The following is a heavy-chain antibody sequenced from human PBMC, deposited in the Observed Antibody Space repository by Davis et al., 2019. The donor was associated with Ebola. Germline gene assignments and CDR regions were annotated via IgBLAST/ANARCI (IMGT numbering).Heavy chain of an antibody. V-gene: IGHV3-23*01. J-gene: IGHJ4*02. CDR1: GFTFSDYY. Sequence: PGGSLRLSCAASGFTFSDYYMSWIRQTPGKGLEWVSAISGSGGSTYYADSVKGRFTISRDNSKNTLYLQMNSLRDEDTAVYYCARGIFGVVTRLDYWGQGTLVTVSS. CDR3: ARGIFGVVTRLDY. CDR2: ISGSGGST. D-gene: IGHD3-3*01.